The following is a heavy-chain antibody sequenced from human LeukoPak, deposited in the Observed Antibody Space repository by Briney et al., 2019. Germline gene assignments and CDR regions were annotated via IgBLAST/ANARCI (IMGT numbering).Heavy chain of an antibody. CDR1: GGSFSGYY. J-gene: IGHJ4*02. CDR2: IYYSRST. Sequence: SETLSLTCAVYGGSFSGYYWSWIRQPPGKGLEWIGSIYYSRSTYYNPSLKSRVTISVDTSKNQFSLKLSSVTAADTAVYYCARHAMRRQWLLWGQGTLVTVSS. D-gene: IGHD6-19*01. CDR3: ARHAMRRQWLL. V-gene: IGHV4-34*01.